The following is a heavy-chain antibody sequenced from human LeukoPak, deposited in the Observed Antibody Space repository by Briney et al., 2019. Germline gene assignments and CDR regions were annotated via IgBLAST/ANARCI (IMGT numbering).Heavy chain of an antibody. D-gene: IGHD3-22*01. J-gene: IGHJ4*02. CDR2: IWYDGSNK. Sequence: PPGRSLRLSCAASGFTFSSYAMHWVRQAPGKGLEWVAVIWYDGSNKYYADSVKGRFTISRDNSKNTLYLQMNSLRAEDTAVYYCARDQTYYYDSSGYYGHDYWGQGTLVTVSS. V-gene: IGHV3-33*08. CDR1: GFTFSSYA. CDR3: ARDQTYYYDSSGYYGHDY.